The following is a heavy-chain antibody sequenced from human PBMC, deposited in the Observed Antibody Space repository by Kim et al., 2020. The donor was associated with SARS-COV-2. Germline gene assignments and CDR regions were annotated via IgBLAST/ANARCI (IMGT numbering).Heavy chain of an antibody. V-gene: IGHV1-69*01. Sequence: YAPEFQGRVTMPADESKSTAYMELRSLRSEDTAVYYCARDGPPAVAEAPIWGQGTLVTVSS. CDR3: ARDGPPAVAEAPI. J-gene: IGHJ4*02. D-gene: IGHD6-19*01.